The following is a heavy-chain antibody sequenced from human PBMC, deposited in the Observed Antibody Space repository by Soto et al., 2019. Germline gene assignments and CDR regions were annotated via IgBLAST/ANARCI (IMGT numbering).Heavy chain of an antibody. CDR2: ISGSGGST. J-gene: IGHJ5*02. Sequence: ETLSLTCTVSGGSVSSYFWSWIRQAPGKGLEWVSAISGSGGSTYYADSVKGRFAISRDNSKNTLYLQMNSLRAEDTAVYYCAKDPSSSPNWFDPWGQGALVTVSS. V-gene: IGHV3-23*01. CDR1: GGSVSSYF. D-gene: IGHD6-13*01. CDR3: AKDPSSSPNWFDP.